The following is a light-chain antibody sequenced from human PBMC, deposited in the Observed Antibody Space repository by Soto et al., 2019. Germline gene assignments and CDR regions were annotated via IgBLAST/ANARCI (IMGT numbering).Light chain of an antibody. CDR1: SSNIGAGYD. J-gene: IGLJ3*02. Sequence: QSVLTQPPSVSGAPGQRVTISCTGSSSNIGAGYDVHWYQQLPGTAPKLLIYGNSNRPSGVPDRFSGSKSGTSASLAITGLQAEDEADYYCQSYDSSLGPWVFGGGTKLTV. CDR3: QSYDSSLGPWV. CDR2: GNS. V-gene: IGLV1-40*01.